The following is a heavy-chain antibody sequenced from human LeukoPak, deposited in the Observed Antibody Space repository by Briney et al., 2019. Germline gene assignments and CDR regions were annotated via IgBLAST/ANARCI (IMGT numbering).Heavy chain of an antibody. J-gene: IGHJ4*02. CDR3: AREGSSWYEFGY. CDR2: ISAYNGNS. D-gene: IGHD6-13*01. CDR1: GYIFTNYG. Sequence: ASVTVSFKASGYIFTNYGISWVRQAPGQGLEWMGWISAYNGNSNYAQKFQGRVTMTTDTSTSTAYMELRSLRSDDTAVYYCAREGSSWYEFGYWGQGTLVTVSS. V-gene: IGHV1-18*01.